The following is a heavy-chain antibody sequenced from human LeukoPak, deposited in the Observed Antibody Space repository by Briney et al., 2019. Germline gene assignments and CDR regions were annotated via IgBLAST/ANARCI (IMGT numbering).Heavy chain of an antibody. D-gene: IGHD5-24*01. CDR1: GGSISSYY. CDR3: ARGEGARDGYNYEGPFYFDY. Sequence: SETLSLTCTVSGGSISSYYWSWIRQPPGKGLEWIGNINYRGSTNYNPSLKSGVTISVDTSKNQFSLKLKSMTAADTAVYYCARGEGARDGYNYEGPFYFDYWGQGTLVTVSS. CDR2: INYRGST. J-gene: IGHJ4*02. V-gene: IGHV4-59*12.